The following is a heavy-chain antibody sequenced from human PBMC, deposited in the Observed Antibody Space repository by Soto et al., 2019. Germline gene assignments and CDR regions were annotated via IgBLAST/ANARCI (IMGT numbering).Heavy chain of an antibody. CDR1: GFTFSSYG. V-gene: IGHV3-30*18. Sequence: QVQLVESGGGVVQPGRSLRLSCAASGFTFSSYGMHWVRQAPGKGLEWVAVISYDGSNKYYADSVKGRFTISRDNSKNRLNLKRNTWRAENTCVFYCGKAGGNVLAPHPQNSYYYVMDVWGKGPRVTVSS. J-gene: IGHJ6*04. CDR3: GKAGGNVLAPHPQNSYYYVMDV. CDR2: ISYDGSNK. D-gene: IGHD3-3*02.